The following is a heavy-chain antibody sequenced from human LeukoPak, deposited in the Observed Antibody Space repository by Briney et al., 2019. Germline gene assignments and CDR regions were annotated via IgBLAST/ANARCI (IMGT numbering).Heavy chain of an antibody. V-gene: IGHV3-74*01. Sequence: PGGSLRLSCAASGFTFSSYWMHWVRQAPGKGLVWFSRINSDGSSTSYADSVKGRFTISRDNAKNTLYLQMNSLRAEDTAVYYCARDKGGYYFGPFDYWGQGTLVTVSS. CDR3: ARDKGGYYFGPFDY. CDR2: INSDGSST. CDR1: GFTFSSYW. J-gene: IGHJ4*02. D-gene: IGHD3-22*01.